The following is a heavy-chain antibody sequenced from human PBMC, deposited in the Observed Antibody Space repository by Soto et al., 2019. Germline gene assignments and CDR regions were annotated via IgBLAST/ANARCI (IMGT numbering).Heavy chain of an antibody. CDR2: ISSSSSTI. J-gene: IGHJ5*02. CDR1: GFTFSSYS. D-gene: IGHD1-26*01. V-gene: IGHV3-48*01. CDR3: VREEGLLNWFDP. Sequence: EVQLVESGGGLVQPGGSLRLSCAASGFTFSSYSMNWVRQAPGKGLEWVSYISSSSSTIYYADSVKGRFTISRDNAKNSLYLQMNSLRAEDTAVYYCVREEGLLNWFDPWGQGTLLTVSS.